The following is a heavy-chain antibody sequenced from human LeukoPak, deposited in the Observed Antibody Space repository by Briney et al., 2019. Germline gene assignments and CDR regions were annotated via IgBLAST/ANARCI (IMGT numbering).Heavy chain of an antibody. J-gene: IGHJ4*02. V-gene: IGHV3-11*01. D-gene: IGHD6-13*01. CDR2: IISSGSTI. CDR3: AREGYSNPFDY. Sequence: WVSYIISSGSTIYYADSVRGRFTISRDNAKNSPYLQMNSLRAEDTAVYYCAREGYSNPFDYWGQGTLVTVSS.